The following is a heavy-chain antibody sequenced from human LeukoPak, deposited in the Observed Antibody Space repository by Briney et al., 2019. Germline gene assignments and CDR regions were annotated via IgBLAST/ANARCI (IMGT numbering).Heavy chain of an antibody. V-gene: IGHV4-4*07. CDR1: GGSISSYY. CDR2: IYTSGST. Sequence: SETLSLTCTVSGGSISSYYWSWIRQPAGKGLEWIGRIYTSGSTNYNPSLKSRVTMSVDTSKNQFSLKLSSVTAADTAVYYCARVYSSSWYDAFDIWGQGTMVTVSP. D-gene: IGHD6-13*01. CDR3: ARVYSSSWYDAFDI. J-gene: IGHJ3*02.